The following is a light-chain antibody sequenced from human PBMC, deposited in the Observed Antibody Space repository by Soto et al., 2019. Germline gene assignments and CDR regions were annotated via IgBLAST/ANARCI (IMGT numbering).Light chain of an antibody. J-gene: IGKJ1*01. CDR3: QQYNPYSPWT. Sequence: DIQMTQSPSTVSAYVGDRVTITCRASQSITGWLAWFQQKPGKAPKLLISKASSLESGVPSRFSGSGSGTELTLTISSLQPDDFATYYCQQYNPYSPWTFGQGTKVDIK. CDR2: KAS. V-gene: IGKV1-5*03. CDR1: QSITGW.